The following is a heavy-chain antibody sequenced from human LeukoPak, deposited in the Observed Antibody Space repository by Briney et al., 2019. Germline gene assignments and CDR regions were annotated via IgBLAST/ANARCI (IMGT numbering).Heavy chain of an antibody. J-gene: IGHJ3*02. D-gene: IGHD3-3*01. V-gene: IGHV1-69*04. Sequence: ASVKVSCKASGGTFSSYAISWVRQAPGQGLEWMGRIIPILGIANYAQKFQGRVTITADKSTSTAYMELSSLRSEDTAVYYCARAYDFWSGFFIWGQGTMVTVSS. CDR3: ARAYDFWSGFFI. CDR2: IIPILGIA. CDR1: GGTFSSYA.